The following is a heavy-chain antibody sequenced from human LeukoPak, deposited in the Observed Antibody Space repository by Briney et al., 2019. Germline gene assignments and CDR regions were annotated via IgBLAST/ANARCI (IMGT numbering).Heavy chain of an antibody. CDR1: GFTFSSCG. CDR3: AKEGAVWFGGLFSRYVDF. D-gene: IGHD3-10*01. J-gene: IGHJ4*02. V-gene: IGHV3-30*02. CDR2: IRYDGSNK. Sequence: GGSLRLSCAASGFTFSSCGMHWVRRAPGKGREWVAFIRYDGSNKYYADSVKGRFTISRDKSKNTLYLQMSSLRAEDTAVYYCAKEGAVWFGGLFSRYVDFWGQGTLASVSS.